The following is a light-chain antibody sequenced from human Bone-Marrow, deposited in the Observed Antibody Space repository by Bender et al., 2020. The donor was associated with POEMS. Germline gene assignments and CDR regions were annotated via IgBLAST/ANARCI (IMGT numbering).Light chain of an antibody. CDR3: QAWDSGPVV. CDR1: KLGDKS. J-gene: IGLJ2*01. Sequence: ELAQPPSVSVSPGQTASITCSGGKLGDKSVCWYQHKPGQSPVLVMFQDTTRPAGIPERFSGSIAGKTATLTVGETQALSEINYYCQAWDSGPVVFGGEGKLSVL. V-gene: IGLV3-1*01. CDR2: QDT.